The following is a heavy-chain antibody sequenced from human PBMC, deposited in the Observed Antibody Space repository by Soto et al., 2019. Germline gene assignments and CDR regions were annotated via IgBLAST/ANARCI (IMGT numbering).Heavy chain of an antibody. CDR2: ISSSGSTI. CDR3: ARDSDFWSGYPRPHPPNNYYYMDV. D-gene: IGHD3-3*01. Sequence: GGSLRLSCAASGFTFSDYYMSWIRQAPGKGLEWVSYISSSGSTIYYADSVKGRFTISRDNAKNSLYLQMNSLRAEDTAVYYCARDSDFWSGYPRPHPPNNYYYMDVWGKGTTVTVSS. V-gene: IGHV3-11*01. CDR1: GFTFSDYY. J-gene: IGHJ6*03.